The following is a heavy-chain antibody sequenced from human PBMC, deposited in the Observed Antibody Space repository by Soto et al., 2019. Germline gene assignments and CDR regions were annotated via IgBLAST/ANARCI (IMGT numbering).Heavy chain of an antibody. V-gene: IGHV3-15*07. CDR1: GFTFSNAW. CDR3: TTARLLWFGELLYQTGGMDV. CDR2: IKSKTDGGTT. J-gene: IGHJ6*02. Sequence: GGSLRLSCAASGFTFSNAWMNWVRQAPGKGLEWVGRIKSKTDGGTTDYAAPVKGRFTIYRDDSKNTLYLQMNSLKTEDTAVYYCTTARLLWFGELLYQTGGMDVWGQGTTVTVSS. D-gene: IGHD3-10*01.